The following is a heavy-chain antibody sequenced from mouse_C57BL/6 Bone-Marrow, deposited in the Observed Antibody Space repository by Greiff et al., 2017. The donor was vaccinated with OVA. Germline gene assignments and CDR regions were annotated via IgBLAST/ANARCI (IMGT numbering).Heavy chain of an antibody. CDR1: GYTFTSYW. D-gene: IGHD2-4*01. J-gene: IGHJ2*01. Sequence: VQLQQSGAELAKPGASVKLSCKASGYTFTSYWMHWVKQRPGQGLEWIGYINPNSGYTKYNQKFKDKATLTADKSSSTAYMQLSSLTYEDSAVYYCARSYYDYDGEFYYWGQGTTLTVSS. CDR3: ARSYYDYDGEFYY. V-gene: IGHV1-7*01. CDR2: INPNSGYT.